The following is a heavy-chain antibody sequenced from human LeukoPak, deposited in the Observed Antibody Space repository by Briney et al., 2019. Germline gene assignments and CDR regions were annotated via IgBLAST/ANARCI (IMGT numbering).Heavy chain of an antibody. CDR1: GFTFLNYV. CDR2: VSHDGIQT. D-gene: IGHD5-24*01. V-gene: IGHV3-30-3*01. J-gene: IGHJ4*02. Sequence: GGSLRLSRATSGFTFLNYVMRWVPQGLVEGRESGADVSHDGIQTYYADSVQGRFTISRDNSKSTLFLQMNSMRAEDTAVYYCARDGGGGYNQIDFWGQGTLVTVSS. CDR3: ARDGGGGYNQIDF.